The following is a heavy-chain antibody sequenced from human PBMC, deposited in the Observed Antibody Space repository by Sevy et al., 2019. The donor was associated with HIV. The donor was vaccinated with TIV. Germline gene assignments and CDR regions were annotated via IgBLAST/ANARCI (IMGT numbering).Heavy chain of an antibody. CDR3: ATEGHGRAFDV. D-gene: IGHD2-8*01. CDR2: ISDRGGTI. J-gene: IGHJ3*01. V-gene: IGHV3-11*01. Sequence: GGSLRLSCAASGFKFSDYYMNWIRQAPGKGLEWISYISDRGGTIYYADSVKGRFTVSRDNAENSLYLQMNSLRAEDTAIYYCATEGHGRAFDVWGQGALVTVSS. CDR1: GFKFSDYY.